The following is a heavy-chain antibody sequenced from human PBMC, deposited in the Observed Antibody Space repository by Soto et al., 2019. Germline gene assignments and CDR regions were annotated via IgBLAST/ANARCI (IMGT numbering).Heavy chain of an antibody. V-gene: IGHV3-21*01. J-gene: IGHJ4*02. CDR1: GFTFSSYS. D-gene: IGHD1-26*01. Sequence: PGGSLRLSCAASGFTFSSYSMNWVRQAPGKGLEWVSSISSSSSYIYYADSVKGRFTISRDNAKNSLYLQMNSLRAEDTAVYYCAGLLVGAKTVSVDYWGQGTLVTVSS. CDR2: ISSSSSYI. CDR3: AGLLVGAKTVSVDY.